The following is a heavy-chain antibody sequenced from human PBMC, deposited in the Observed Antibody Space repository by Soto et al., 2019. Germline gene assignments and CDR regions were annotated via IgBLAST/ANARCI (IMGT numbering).Heavy chain of an antibody. J-gene: IGHJ5*02. CDR3: VRNSFGKNWFTP. CDR2: IRSKAYGGTS. Sequence: GGSLRLSCTGSGFTFGDYTITWLRQAPGKGLEWVAFIRSKAYGGTSEYAASVKGRFTVSRDDSKDIAYLHMNSLKTEDTAVFYCVRNSFGKNWFTPGAREPWSPSPQ. D-gene: IGHD2-21*01. V-gene: IGHV3-49*03. CDR1: GFTFGDYT.